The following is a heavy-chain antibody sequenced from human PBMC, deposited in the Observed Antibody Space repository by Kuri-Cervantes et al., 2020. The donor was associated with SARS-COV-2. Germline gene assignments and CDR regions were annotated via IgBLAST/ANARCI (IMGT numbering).Heavy chain of an antibody. J-gene: IGHJ6*03. Sequence: GSLRLSCTVSGGSISSSSYYGGWIRQPPGKGLEWIGSIYYSGSTCYNPSLKSRVPISVDTSKNQFSLKLSSVTAADTAVYYCARQLDYDFWSGYYYMDVWGKGPTVTVSS. V-gene: IGHV4-39*01. CDR2: IYYSGST. D-gene: IGHD3-3*01. CDR1: GGSISSSSYY. CDR3: ARQLDYDFWSGYYYMDV.